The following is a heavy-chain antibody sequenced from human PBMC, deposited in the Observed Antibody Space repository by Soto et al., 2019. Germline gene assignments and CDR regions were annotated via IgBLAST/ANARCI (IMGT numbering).Heavy chain of an antibody. V-gene: IGHV3-48*03. CDR3: AREGCTSNYCLSNYFSSGMDV. J-gene: IGHJ6*02. D-gene: IGHD3-16*01. CDR2: ISGSSSVI. CDR1: GFSFSKFE. Sequence: PGGSLRLSCSASGFSFSKFEMNWVRQAPGKGLEWLSYISGSSSVIHYADSVKGRFTISRDNDKNSVYLQMDSLRAEDTALYYCAREGCTSNYCLSNYFSSGMDVWGQGTTVTVSS.